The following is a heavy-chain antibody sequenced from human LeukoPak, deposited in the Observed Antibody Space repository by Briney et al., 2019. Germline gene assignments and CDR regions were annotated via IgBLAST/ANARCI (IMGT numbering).Heavy chain of an antibody. Sequence: PGGSLRLSCAASGFTFSNAWMSWVRQAPGKGLEWVGRIKSKTDGGTTDYAAPVKGRFTISRDDSKNTLYLQMNSLKTEGTAVYYCTTYVPRTHYFDYWGQGTLVTVSS. CDR3: TTYVPRTHYFDY. CDR2: IKSKTDGGTT. J-gene: IGHJ4*02. V-gene: IGHV3-15*01. D-gene: IGHD1-14*01. CDR1: GFTFSNAW.